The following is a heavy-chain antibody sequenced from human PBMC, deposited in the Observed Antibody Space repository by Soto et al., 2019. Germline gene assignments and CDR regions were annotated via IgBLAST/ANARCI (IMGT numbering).Heavy chain of an antibody. CDR2: INHSGST. D-gene: IGHD4-17*01. CDR1: GGSFSGYY. CDR3: ARGWDYGDYFKWGYFDY. J-gene: IGHJ4*02. Sequence: SETLSLTCAVYGGSFSGYYWSWIRQPPGKGLEWIGEINHSGSTNYNPSLKSRVTISVDTSKNQFSLKLGSVTAADTAVYYCARGWDYGDYFKWGYFDYWGQGTLVTVSS. V-gene: IGHV4-34*01.